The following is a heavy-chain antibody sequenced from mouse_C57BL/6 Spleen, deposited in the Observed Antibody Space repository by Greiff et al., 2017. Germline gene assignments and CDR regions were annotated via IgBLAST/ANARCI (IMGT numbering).Heavy chain of an antibody. D-gene: IGHD1-1*01. V-gene: IGHV5-16*01. Sequence: EVQLVESEGGLVQPGSSMKLSCTASGFTFSDYYMAWVRQVPEKGLEWVANINYDGSSTYYLDSLKSRFIISRDNAKNMLYLQMSSLKSEDTATYYCARESSSYAMDGWGKGTSVTVSS. CDR3: ARESSSYAMDG. CDR2: INYDGSST. J-gene: IGHJ4*01. CDR1: GFTFSDYY.